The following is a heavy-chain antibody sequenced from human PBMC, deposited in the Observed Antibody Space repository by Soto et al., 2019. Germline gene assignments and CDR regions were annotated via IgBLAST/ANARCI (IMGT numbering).Heavy chain of an antibody. Sequence: QVQLVESGGGVVQPGRSLRLSCAASGVTFSSYAMHRVRQAPGKGLEWVAVISYDGSNKYYADSVKGRFTISRDNSKNTLYLQMNSLRAEDTAVYYCARDPNDYGDYAWTPRLDYRGQGTLVTVSS. CDR1: GVTFSSYA. J-gene: IGHJ4*02. CDR3: ARDPNDYGDYAWTPRLDY. CDR2: ISYDGSNK. V-gene: IGHV3-30-3*01. D-gene: IGHD4-17*01.